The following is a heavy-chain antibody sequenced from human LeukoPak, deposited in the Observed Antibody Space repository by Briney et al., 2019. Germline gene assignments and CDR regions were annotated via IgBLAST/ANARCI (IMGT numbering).Heavy chain of an antibody. CDR1: GYTFTSCY. CDR2: INPSDGST. D-gene: IGHD4-11*01. V-gene: IGHV1-46*04. J-gene: IGHJ4*02. CDR3: ARALMSTVSSFDF. Sequence: DSVKVSCKASGYTFTSCYIHWVRQAPGQGLEWMGIINPSDGSTSFAQILQGRVTMTRDTSTSTVYMELSSLRSEDTAVYYCARALMSTVSSFDFWGQGTLVTVSS.